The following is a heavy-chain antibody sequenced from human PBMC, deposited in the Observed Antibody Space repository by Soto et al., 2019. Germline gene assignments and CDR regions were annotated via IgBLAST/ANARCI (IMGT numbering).Heavy chain of an antibody. J-gene: IGHJ5*02. CDR1: GGTFSSYA. D-gene: IGHD3-10*01. CDR3: ASGSTWEDPTKLYMPLTP. V-gene: IGHV1-69*06. CDR2: IIPIFGTA. Sequence: SVKVSCKASGGTFSSYAISWVRQAPGQGLEWMGGIIPIFGTANYAQKFQGRVTITADKSTSTAYMELSSLRSEDTAVYYCASGSTWEDPTKLYMPLTPWGQGTLVTVS.